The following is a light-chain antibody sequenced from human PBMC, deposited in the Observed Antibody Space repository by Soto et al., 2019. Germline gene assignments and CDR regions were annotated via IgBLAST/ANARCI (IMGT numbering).Light chain of an antibody. Sequence: QSVLTQPPSVSGAPGQRVTISCNGSISNIGAGYDVHWYLQLPGTAPKLLIYGDTNRPSGVPDRFSGSKSGTSASLAITGLQAEDEADYYCQSFDSSLSGVVFGGGTKLTVL. J-gene: IGLJ3*02. CDR3: QSFDSSLSGVV. V-gene: IGLV1-40*01. CDR2: GDT. CDR1: ISNIGAGYD.